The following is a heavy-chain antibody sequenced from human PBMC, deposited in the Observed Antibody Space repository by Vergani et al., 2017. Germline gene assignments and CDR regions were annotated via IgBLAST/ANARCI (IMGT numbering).Heavy chain of an antibody. Sequence: EVQLVESGGGLVKPGGSLRLSCAASGFTFSNAWMSWVRQAPGKGLEWVGRIKSKTDGGTTDYAAPVKGRFTISRDDSKNTLYLQMNSLKTEDTAVYYCTTDPPRYTAMATDYWGQGTLVTVSS. CDR3: TTDPPRYTAMATDY. CDR2: IKSKTDGGTT. CDR1: GFTFSNAW. J-gene: IGHJ4*02. V-gene: IGHV3-15*01. D-gene: IGHD5-18*01.